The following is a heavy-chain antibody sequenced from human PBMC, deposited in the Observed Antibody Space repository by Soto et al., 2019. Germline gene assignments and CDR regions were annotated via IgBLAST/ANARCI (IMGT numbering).Heavy chain of an antibody. CDR1: GFTFRRFT. Sequence: PGGSLRLSCAASGFTFRRFTMNWVRPAPGKGLEWVSTISSTSAYIYYTDALRGCFTISRDNAKNSLHLQMNSLRAEDTAVYYCTRDASRDSSARGWFDPWGPGTLVTVSS. J-gene: IGHJ5*02. V-gene: IGHV3-21*01. D-gene: IGHD6-13*01. CDR2: ISSTSAYI. CDR3: TRDASRDSSARGWFDP.